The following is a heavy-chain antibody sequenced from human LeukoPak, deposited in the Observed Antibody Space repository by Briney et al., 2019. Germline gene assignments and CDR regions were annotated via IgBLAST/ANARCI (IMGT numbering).Heavy chain of an antibody. Sequence: GSLRLSCAASGFTFSNYAMSWVRQAPGKGLEWVSGISGSGTGTYYADSVKGRFTISRDNAKNSLYLQMNSLRAEDTAVYYCARPSTDYYYVMDVWGQGTTVTVSS. CDR3: ARPSTDYYYVMDV. CDR1: GFTFSNYA. V-gene: IGHV3-23*01. CDR2: ISGSGTGT. J-gene: IGHJ6*02. D-gene: IGHD2-2*01.